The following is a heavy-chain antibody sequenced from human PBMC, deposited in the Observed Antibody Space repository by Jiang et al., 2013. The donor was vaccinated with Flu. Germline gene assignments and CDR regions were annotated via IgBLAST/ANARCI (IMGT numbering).Heavy chain of an antibody. CDR2: YDNWST. J-gene: IGHJ4*02. D-gene: IGHD6-13*01. CDR3: ARARAPEIAAYYFDS. V-gene: IGHV4-59*01. Sequence: YDNWSTNYSPSLKSRLTVSVDTSKTQFSLNLRSVTAADTAVYYCARARAPEIAAYYFDSWGQGTLVTVSS.